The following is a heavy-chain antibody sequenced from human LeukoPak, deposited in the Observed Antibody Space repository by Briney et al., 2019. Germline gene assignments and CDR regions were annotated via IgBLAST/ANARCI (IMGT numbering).Heavy chain of an antibody. J-gene: IGHJ4*02. Sequence: GRSLRLSCAASGFTFSSYGMHWVRQAPGKGLEWVAVISYDGSNKYYADSVKGRFTISRDNSKNTLYLQMNSLRAEDTAVYHCAKLCSTSCYGSGSLIDYWGQGTLVTVSS. D-gene: IGHD2-2*01. CDR1: GFTFSSYG. CDR3: AKLCSTSCYGSGSLIDY. V-gene: IGHV3-30*18. CDR2: ISYDGSNK.